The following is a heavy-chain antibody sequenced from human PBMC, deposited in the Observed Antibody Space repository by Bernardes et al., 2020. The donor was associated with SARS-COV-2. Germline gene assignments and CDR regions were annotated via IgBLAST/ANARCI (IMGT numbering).Heavy chain of an antibody. CDR2: IYSSGST. Sequence: SETLSLTCTVSGGSIGSNNFYWGWIRQPPGKGLEWIGSIYSSGSTYYNPSRKSRVTISVDTSKNQLSLRLSSVTAADTAMYYCARHYGDYAGFFDYWGQGTLVTVCS. CDR3: ARHYGDYAGFFDY. CDR1: GGSIGSNNFY. D-gene: IGHD4-17*01. V-gene: IGHV4-39*01. J-gene: IGHJ4*02.